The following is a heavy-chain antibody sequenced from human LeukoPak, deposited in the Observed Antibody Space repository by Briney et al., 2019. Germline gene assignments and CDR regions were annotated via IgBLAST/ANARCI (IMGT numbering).Heavy chain of an antibody. D-gene: IGHD5-12*01. CDR3: AKDQYSGYEIDY. CDR2: ISGSGGST. J-gene: IGHJ4*02. Sequence: PGGSLRLSCAASGFTFSSYAMSWVRQAPGKGLEWVSAISGSGGSTNYADSVKGRFTISRDNSKNTLYLQMNSLRAEDTAVYYCAKDQYSGYEIDYWGQGTLVTVSS. V-gene: IGHV3-23*01. CDR1: GFTFSSYA.